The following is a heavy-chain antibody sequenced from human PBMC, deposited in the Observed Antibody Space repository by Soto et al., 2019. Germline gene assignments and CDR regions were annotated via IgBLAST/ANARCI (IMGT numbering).Heavy chain of an antibody. CDR2: IWYDGSNK. V-gene: IGHV3-33*01. CDR1: GFTFSSYG. J-gene: IGHJ3*02. CDR3: ARAARIAVAGSESGAFDI. Sequence: QVQLVESGGGVVQPGRSLKLSCAASGFTFSSYGMHWVREAPGKGLEWVAVIWYDGSNKYYADSVKGRFTISRDNSKNTLYLQMNSLRAEDTAVYYCARAARIAVAGSESGAFDIWGQGTMVTVSS. D-gene: IGHD6-19*01.